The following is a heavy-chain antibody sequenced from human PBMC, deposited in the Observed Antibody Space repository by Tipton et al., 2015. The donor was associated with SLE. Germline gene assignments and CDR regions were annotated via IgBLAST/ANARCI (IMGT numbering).Heavy chain of an antibody. CDR2: IHTSGST. J-gene: IGHJ3*02. CDR3: ARESDAFDI. CDR1: GGSMSSVSEY. V-gene: IGHV4-61*02. Sequence: TLSLTCAVSGGSMSSVSEYWSWIRQPAGKELEWIGRIHTSGSTYYNPSFNSRVSMSVDMSKNQFSLMLASVTVTDTAVYYCARESDAFDIWGQGTMVTVSS.